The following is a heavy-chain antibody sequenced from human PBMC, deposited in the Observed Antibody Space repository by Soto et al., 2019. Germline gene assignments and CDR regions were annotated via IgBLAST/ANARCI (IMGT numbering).Heavy chain of an antibody. CDR1: GGSFSGYY. CDR2: INHSGST. V-gene: IGHV4-34*01. D-gene: IGHD4-4*01. J-gene: IGHJ3*02. Sequence: NPSETLSLTCAVYGGSFSGYYWSWIRQPPGKGLEWIGEINHSGSTNYNPSLKSRVTISVDTSKNQFSLKLSSVTAADTAVYYCARAWDQLRQSSNEDAFDIWGQGTMVTVSS. CDR3: ARAWDQLRQSSNEDAFDI.